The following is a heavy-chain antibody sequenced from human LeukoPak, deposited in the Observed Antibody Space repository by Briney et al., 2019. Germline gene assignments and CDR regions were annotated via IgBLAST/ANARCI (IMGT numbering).Heavy chain of an antibody. CDR1: GDTFITYT. V-gene: IGHV1-69*04. CDR3: ARDHCSPGTCLGGH. Sequence: SVKVSCKASGDTFITYTFSWVRQAPGQGPEWMGRIIPSLDISNYAQKFQGRVTLSADKATTTTYMELTSLRSEDTAIYYCARDHCSPGTCLGGHWGQGTLVTVSS. CDR2: IIPSLDIS. D-gene: IGHD2-15*01. J-gene: IGHJ4*02.